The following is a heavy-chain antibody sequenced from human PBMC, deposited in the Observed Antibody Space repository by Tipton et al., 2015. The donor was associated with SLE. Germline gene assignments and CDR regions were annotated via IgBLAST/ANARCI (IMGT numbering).Heavy chain of an antibody. Sequence: LSLTCAVYGGSFSGYYWSWIRQPPGKGLEWIGEINHSGSTNYNPSLKSRVTISVDTSKNQFSLKLSSVTAADTAVYYCARQGVDSGRYDDYWGQGTLVTVSS. CDR1: GGSFSGYY. CDR3: ARQGVDSGRYDDY. J-gene: IGHJ4*02. CDR2: INHSGST. D-gene: IGHD1-26*01. V-gene: IGHV4-34*01.